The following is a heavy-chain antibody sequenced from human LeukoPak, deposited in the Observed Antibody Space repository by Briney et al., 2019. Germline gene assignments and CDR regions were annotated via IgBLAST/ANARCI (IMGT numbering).Heavy chain of an antibody. Sequence: GVSLRLSCAASGFTVSAYAMAWIRQAPGKGLEWVSTIYDDNTYYADSVKGRFAISTDNSKNTLYLQMNSLRVEDTAVYFCAARKVRGVWFYLDYWGQGTLVTVSS. CDR2: IYDDNT. CDR1: GFTVSAYA. V-gene: IGHV3-23*01. J-gene: IGHJ4*02. CDR3: AARKVRGVWFYLDY. D-gene: IGHD3-10*01.